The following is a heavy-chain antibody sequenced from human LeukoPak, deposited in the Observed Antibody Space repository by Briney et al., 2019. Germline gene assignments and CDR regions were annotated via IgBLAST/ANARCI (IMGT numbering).Heavy chain of an antibody. CDR1: GDSVNSGTYY. CDR3: ARDTRRFWRGRRCSWGGGGINWFDA. CDR2: IYYSGST. J-gene: IGHJ5*02. D-gene: IGHD3-3*01. V-gene: IGHV4-61*01. Sequence: PSETLSLTCTVSGDSVNSGTYYWSWIRPPPGKGLEWIGYIYYSGSTDYHPSLKSRAPISLDPSKHQFSLKLTSVTAADTAVYYCARDTRRFWRGRRCSWGGGGINWFDAWGRGTLVIVSS.